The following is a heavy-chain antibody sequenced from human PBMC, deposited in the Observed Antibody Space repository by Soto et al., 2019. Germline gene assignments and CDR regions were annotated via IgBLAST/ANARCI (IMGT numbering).Heavy chain of an antibody. CDR3: AWCMVVVTSFDY. J-gene: IGHJ4*02. CDR2: INAGNGNT. V-gene: IGHV1-3*01. CDR1: GYTFTSYA. D-gene: IGHD3-22*01. Sequence: QVQLVQSGAEVKKPGASVKVSCKASGYTFTSYAIRWVRQAPGQGLEWMGWINAGNGNTKHPQKLQGRVTITRDTTASTAYIEQSRLRCEDTAEYSGAWCMVVVTSFDYWGQGTLVTVSS.